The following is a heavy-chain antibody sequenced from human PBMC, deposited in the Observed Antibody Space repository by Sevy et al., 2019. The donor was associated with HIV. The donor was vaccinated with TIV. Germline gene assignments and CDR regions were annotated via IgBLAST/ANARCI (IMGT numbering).Heavy chain of an antibody. CDR2: IDSGGST. CDR3: ARDRYYDASGYYYYYYGMDV. CDR1: GFTFSSYS. J-gene: IGHJ6*02. V-gene: IGHV3-66*01. Sequence: GESLKISCAASGFTFSSYSMNWVRQAPGKGLEWVSLIDSGGSTYYADSVKGRFTISRDNAKNTLYLQMNPLRAEDTAVYFCARDRYYDASGYYYYYYGMDVWGQGTTVTVSS. D-gene: IGHD3-22*01.